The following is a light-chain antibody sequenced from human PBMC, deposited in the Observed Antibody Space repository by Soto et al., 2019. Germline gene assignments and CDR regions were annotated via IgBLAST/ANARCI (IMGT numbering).Light chain of an antibody. CDR2: AVS. J-gene: IGLJ1*01. CDR1: SSDVGGYNY. Sequence: QSVLTQPASVSGSLGQSITISCTGTSSDVGGYNYVSWYQQHPVKAPKLIIYAVSNRPSGLSYRFSGSKSCNTAYLIISGLHAEGEADYYCSSRTTTSSYVLGTGTKLTVL. V-gene: IGLV2-14*01. CDR3: SSRTTTSSYV.